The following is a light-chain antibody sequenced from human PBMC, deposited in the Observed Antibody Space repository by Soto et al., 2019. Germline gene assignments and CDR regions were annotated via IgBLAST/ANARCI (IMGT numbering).Light chain of an antibody. J-gene: IGKJ2*01. CDR2: GAS. V-gene: IGKV4-1*01. CDR3: QQYYSMPYT. Sequence: DIVMTQSPDSLAVSPGERATINCESSQSVFYSSNSKNYLAWYQQKPGQPPKLLIYGASTRDSGVPDRFTGSGSGTDFTLTISNLQAEDVAVYYCQQYYSMPYTFGQGTKLEI. CDR1: QSVFYSSNSKNY.